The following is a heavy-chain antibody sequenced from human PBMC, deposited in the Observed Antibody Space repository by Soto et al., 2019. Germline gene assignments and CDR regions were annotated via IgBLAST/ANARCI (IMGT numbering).Heavy chain of an antibody. V-gene: IGHV1-18*01. CDR1: GYTFTSYG. CDR2: ISAYNGNT. D-gene: IGHD5-18*01. J-gene: IGHJ6*02. CDR3: ARDLDTATAMDV. Sequence: ASVKVSCKASGYTFTSYGSSWVRQAPGQGVEWMGWISAYNGNTNYARKLQGRVSMTTDTSTSTAYMELRSLRCDDTAVYYCARDLDTATAMDVWGQGNTVTVSS.